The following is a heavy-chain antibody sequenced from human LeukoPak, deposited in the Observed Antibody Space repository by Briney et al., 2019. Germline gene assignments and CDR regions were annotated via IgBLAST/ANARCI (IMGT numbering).Heavy chain of an antibody. CDR1: GGSFSGYS. CDR3: ARGERISAFDI. Sequence: SETLSLTCVVYGGSFSGYSWSWIRQPPGKGLEWIGYIYHSGSTYYNPSLKSRVTISVDRSKNQFSLKLSSVTAADTAVYYCARGERISAFDIWGQGTMVTVSS. V-gene: IGHV4-30-2*01. CDR2: IYHSGST. D-gene: IGHD3-16*01. J-gene: IGHJ3*02.